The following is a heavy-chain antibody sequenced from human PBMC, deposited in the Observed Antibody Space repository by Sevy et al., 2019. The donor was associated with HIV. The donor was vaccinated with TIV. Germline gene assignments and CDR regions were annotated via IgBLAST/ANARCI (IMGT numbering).Heavy chain of an antibody. CDR2: ISGLSNYI. J-gene: IGHJ3*02. Sequence: GGSLRLSCAASGFTFSSYSMNWVRQAPGKGLEWVSSISGLSNYIYYADSVQGRFTISRDNAKNSLYLQMNSLTDEDTAVYYCGRDEIWDAFDIWGQGTMVTVSS. CDR1: GFTFSSYS. V-gene: IGHV3-21*01. CDR3: GRDEIWDAFDI.